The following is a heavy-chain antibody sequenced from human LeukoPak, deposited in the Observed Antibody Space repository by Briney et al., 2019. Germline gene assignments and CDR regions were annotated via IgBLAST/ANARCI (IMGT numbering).Heavy chain of an antibody. CDR3: GRVYYGSGSYLFDY. Sequence: GGSLRLSCAASGFTFDDYGMSWVRQAPGQGLEWVSGINWNGGSTGYADSVKGRFTISRDNAKNSLYLQMNSLRAEDTALYHCGRVYYGSGSYLFDYWGQGTLVTVSS. CDR2: INWNGGST. J-gene: IGHJ4*02. V-gene: IGHV3-20*01. D-gene: IGHD3-10*01. CDR1: GFTFDDYG.